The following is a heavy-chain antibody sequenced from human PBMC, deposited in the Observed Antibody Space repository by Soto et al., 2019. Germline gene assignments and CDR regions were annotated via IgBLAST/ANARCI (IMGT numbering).Heavy chain of an antibody. CDR3: ASRGEIYYYGMDV. CDR2: IYHSGST. Sequence: LSLTCAVSGGSISSGGYSWSWIRQPPGKGLEWIGYIYHSGSTYYNPSLKSRVTISVDRSKNQFSLKLSSVTAADTAVYYCASRGEIYYYGMDVWGQGTTVTVSS. CDR1: GGSISSGGYS. J-gene: IGHJ6*02. V-gene: IGHV4-30-2*01.